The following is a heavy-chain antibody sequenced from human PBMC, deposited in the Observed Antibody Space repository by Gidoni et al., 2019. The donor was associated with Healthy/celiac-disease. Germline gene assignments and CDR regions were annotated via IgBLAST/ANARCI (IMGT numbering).Heavy chain of an antibody. Sequence: QVTLKAPGPVLVNLPETITLTCTVSGLSLSNARMGVSWIRQPPGKALEWLAHIFSNDEKSYSTSLKGRLTISKDTSKSQVVLTMTNSDPVDTATYYCARIDDSSGYYYFDYWGQGTLVTVSS. CDR1: GLSLSNARMG. V-gene: IGHV2-26*01. CDR2: IFSNDEK. D-gene: IGHD3-22*01. J-gene: IGHJ4*02. CDR3: ARIDDSSGYYYFDY.